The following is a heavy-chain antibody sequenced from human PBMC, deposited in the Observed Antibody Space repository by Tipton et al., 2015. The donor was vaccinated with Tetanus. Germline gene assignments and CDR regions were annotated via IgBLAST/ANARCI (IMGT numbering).Heavy chain of an antibody. Sequence: TLSLTCTVSGGSISSYYWSWIRQPPGKGLEWIGYIYYSGSTNYNPSLKSRVTISVDTSKNQFSLKLSSVTAADTAVYYCARGGMAAAGGVLDYWGQGTLVTVSS. CDR2: IYYSGST. CDR1: GGSISSYY. V-gene: IGHV4-59*01. D-gene: IGHD6-25*01. J-gene: IGHJ4*02. CDR3: ARGGMAAAGGVLDY.